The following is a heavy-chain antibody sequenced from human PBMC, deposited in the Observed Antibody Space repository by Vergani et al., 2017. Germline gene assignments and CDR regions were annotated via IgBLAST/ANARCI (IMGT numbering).Heavy chain of an antibody. D-gene: IGHD6-19*01. CDR1: DYTFTNYG. CDR2: ISAYNGDT. Sequence: QVQLVQSGAEVKKPGASVRVSCKASDYTFTNYGISWVRQAPGQGLEWMGWISAYNGDTNYAQKLHGRVTMTTDASTSTAYMELRSLRSDDTAGYYWARARAGRQWLAASGFDSWGQGTLVTVSS. CDR3: ARARAGRQWLAASGFDS. V-gene: IGHV1-18*01. J-gene: IGHJ4*02.